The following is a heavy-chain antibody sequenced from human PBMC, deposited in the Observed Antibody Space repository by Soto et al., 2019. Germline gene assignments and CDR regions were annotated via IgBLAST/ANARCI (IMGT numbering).Heavy chain of an antibody. V-gene: IGHV1-69*06. CDR3: ARDPPDSSWSGWFYYGMDV. J-gene: IGHJ6*02. CDR2: IIPIFGTA. D-gene: IGHD6-13*01. Sequence: QVQLVQSGAEVKKPGSSVKVSCKASGGTFSSYAISWVRQAPGQGLEWVGGIIPIFGTANYAQKFQGRVTITADKSTSTAYMELSSLRSEDTAVYYCARDPPDSSWSGWFYYGMDVWGQGTTVTVSS. CDR1: GGTFSSYA.